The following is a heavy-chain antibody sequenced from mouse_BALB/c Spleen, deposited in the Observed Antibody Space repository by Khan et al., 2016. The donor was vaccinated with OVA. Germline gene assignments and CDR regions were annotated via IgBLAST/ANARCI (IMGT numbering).Heavy chain of an antibody. D-gene: IGHD2-3*01. Sequence: VQLKESGPGLVKPSQSLSLTCTVTGYSITSDYAWNWIRQFPGHKLEWMGYISYSGSTSYNPSLKSRISITRDTSKNQFFLQLNSVTTEDTATYYCARDGSRYNYAMDYWGQGTAVTVSS. V-gene: IGHV3-2*02. J-gene: IGHJ4*01. CDR3: ARDGSRYNYAMDY. CDR1: GYSITSDYA. CDR2: ISYSGST.